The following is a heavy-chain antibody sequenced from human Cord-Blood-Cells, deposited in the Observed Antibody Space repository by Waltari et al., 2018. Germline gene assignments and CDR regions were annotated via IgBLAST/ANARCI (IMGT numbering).Heavy chain of an antibody. D-gene: IGHD7-27*01. V-gene: IGHV3-21*01. CDR3: ARDHTGYFFDY. CDR2: ISSSSSYI. Sequence: EVQLVESGGGLVKPGGSLRLSCAASGFTFSSYSMNWVRQAPGKGLEWVYSISSSSSYIYYADSVKGRFTISRDNAKNSLYLQMNSLRAEDTAVYYCARDHTGYFFDYWGQGTLVTVSS. CDR1: GFTFSSYS. J-gene: IGHJ4*02.